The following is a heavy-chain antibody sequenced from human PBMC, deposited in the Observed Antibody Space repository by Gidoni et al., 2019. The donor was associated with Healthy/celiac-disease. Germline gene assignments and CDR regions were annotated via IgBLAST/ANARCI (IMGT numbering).Heavy chain of an antibody. CDR1: GGSISSYY. J-gene: IGHJ3*02. D-gene: IGHD1-7*01. Sequence: QVQLQESGPGLVKPSETLSLTCTVSGGSISSYYWSWIRQPPGKGLEWIGYIYYSGSTNYNPSLKSRVTISVDTSKNQFSLKLSSVTAADTAVYYCARDLKGKLELLGAFDIWGQGTMVTVSS. CDR3: ARDLKGKLELLGAFDI. V-gene: IGHV4-59*01. CDR2: IYYSGST.